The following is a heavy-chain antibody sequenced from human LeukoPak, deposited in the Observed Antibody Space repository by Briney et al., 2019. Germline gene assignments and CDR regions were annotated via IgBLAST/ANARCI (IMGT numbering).Heavy chain of an antibody. CDR2: ISYDGSNK. D-gene: IGHD5-18*01. V-gene: IGHV3-30-3*01. CDR3: ARDTAMVTFDY. J-gene: IGHJ4*02. Sequence: GGSLRPSCAASGFTFSSYAMHWVRQAPGKGLEWVAVISYDGSNKYYADSVKGRFTISRDNSKNTLYLQMNSLRAEDTAVYYCARDTAMVTFDYWGQGTLVTVSS. CDR1: GFTFSSYA.